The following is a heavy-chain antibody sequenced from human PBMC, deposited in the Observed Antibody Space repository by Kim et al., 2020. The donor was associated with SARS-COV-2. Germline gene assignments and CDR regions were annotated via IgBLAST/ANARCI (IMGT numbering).Heavy chain of an antibody. CDR3: ARVDWSGGYPEK. CDR1: GASITSTNYF. Sequence: SETLSLTCTVSGASITSTNYFWGWIRQPPGKGLEWIGCVYYTGSTYYSPSLRSRVTISVDTSKNQFSLKVTSVSAADTALYYCARVDWSGGYPEKWGQG. V-gene: IGHV4-39*07. CDR2: VYYTGST. D-gene: IGHD3-3*01. J-gene: IGHJ4*02.